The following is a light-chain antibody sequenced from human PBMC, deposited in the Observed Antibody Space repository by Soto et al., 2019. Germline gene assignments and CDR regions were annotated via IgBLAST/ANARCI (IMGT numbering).Light chain of an antibody. V-gene: IGLV2-14*01. CDR3: SSYTSSDTLV. CDR2: DVS. Sequence: QSALTQPASVSASPGQSITISCTGTSSDVDGYNFVSWFQQHPGKAPKLMIYDVSARPSGVSDRFSGSKSGNTASLTISGLQAEDEADYFCSSYTSSDTLVFGGGTKLTVL. CDR1: SSDVDGYNF. J-gene: IGLJ3*02.